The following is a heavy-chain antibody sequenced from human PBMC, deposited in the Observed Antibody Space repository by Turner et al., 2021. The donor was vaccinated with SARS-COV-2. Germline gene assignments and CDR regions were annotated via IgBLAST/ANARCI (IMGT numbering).Heavy chain of an antibody. CDR3: ARVLVLRRAYFDY. V-gene: IGHV4-39*07. D-gene: IGHD2-8*01. Sequence: QLQLQESGPGLVKPSETLSLTCTVSGGSISSSTYYWGWIRQPPGKGLEWIGNIYYSGSTYYNPSLKSRVTISVDTSKNQFSLKLSSVTAADTAVYYCARVLVLRRAYFDYWGQGTLVTVSS. J-gene: IGHJ4*02. CDR1: GGSISSSTYY. CDR2: IYYSGST.